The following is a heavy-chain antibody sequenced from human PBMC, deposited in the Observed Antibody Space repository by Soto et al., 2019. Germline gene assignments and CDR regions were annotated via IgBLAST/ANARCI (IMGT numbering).Heavy chain of an antibody. CDR2: IYTSGST. CDR3: ARLLLWFGEPNDAFDI. D-gene: IGHD3-10*01. V-gene: IGHV4-4*07. Sequence: LSLTCTVSGGSISSYYWSWIRQPAGKGLEWIGRIYTSGSTNYNPSLKSRVTMSVDTSKNQFSLKLSSVTAADTAVYYCARLLLWFGEPNDAFDIWGQGTMVPVSS. CDR1: GGSISSYY. J-gene: IGHJ3*02.